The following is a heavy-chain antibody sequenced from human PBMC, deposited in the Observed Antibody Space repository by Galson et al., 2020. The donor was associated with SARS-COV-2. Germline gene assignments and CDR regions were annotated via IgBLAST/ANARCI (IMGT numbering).Heavy chain of an antibody. CDR1: GGSISSGGYS. J-gene: IGHJ2*01. Sequence: SETLSLTCTVSGGSISSGGYSRTWLRQPPGKGLEWIGYVYHSGATHYNPSLKSRLTISVDRSKNQLSLKLTSVTAADTAVYYCARRYTYGLSPYWYFDLWGRGTLVTVSS. CDR2: VYHSGAT. D-gene: IGHD5-18*01. V-gene: IGHV4-30-2*01. CDR3: ARRYTYGLSPYWYFDL.